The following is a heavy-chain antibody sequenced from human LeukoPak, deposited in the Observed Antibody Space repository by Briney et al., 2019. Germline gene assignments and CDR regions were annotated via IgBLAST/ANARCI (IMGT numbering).Heavy chain of an antibody. Sequence: SETQSLTCTVSGGSISSSSYYWGWIRQPPGKGLEWIGSIYYSGSTYYNPSLKSRVTISVDTSKNQFSLKLSSVTAADTAVYYCARHHLSAAARPLDYWGQGTLVTVSS. D-gene: IGHD6-6*01. J-gene: IGHJ4*02. V-gene: IGHV4-39*01. CDR1: GGSISSSSYY. CDR2: IYYSGST. CDR3: ARHHLSAAARPLDY.